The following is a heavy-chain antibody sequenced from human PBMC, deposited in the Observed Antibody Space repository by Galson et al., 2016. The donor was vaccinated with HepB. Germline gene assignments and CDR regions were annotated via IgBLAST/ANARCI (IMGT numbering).Heavy chain of an antibody. CDR1: GGSITSSDW. CDR2: IHHSGST. D-gene: IGHD6-19*01. Sequence: SETLSLTCSVSGGSITSSDWWSWVRQPPGKGLEWTGEIHHSGSTIYNPSLKSRVTLSVDTSKNQLSLSLRSVTAADTAVYYCARPRSGPVGGNYYMDVWGQGTTVTISS. J-gene: IGHJ6*02. CDR3: ARPRSGPVGGNYYMDV. V-gene: IGHV4-4*02.